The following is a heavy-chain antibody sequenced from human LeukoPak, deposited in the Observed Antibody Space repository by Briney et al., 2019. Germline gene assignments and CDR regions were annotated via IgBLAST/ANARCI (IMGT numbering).Heavy chain of an antibody. V-gene: IGHV3-7*01. Sequence: GSLRLSCAASGFTFSSYWMSWVRQAPGKGLEGVANIKQHGSEKYYVDSVRGGFTISRDNAKNSLYLQMNSLRVEDTAVYYCARDGYNEGGWFDPWGQGTLVTVSS. J-gene: IGHJ5*02. CDR2: IKQHGSEK. CDR1: GFTFSSYW. D-gene: IGHD5-24*01. CDR3: ARDGYNEGGWFDP.